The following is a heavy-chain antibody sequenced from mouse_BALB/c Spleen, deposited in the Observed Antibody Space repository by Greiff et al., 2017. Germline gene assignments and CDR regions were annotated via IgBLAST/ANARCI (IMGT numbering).Heavy chain of an antibody. CDR1: GYSITSDYA. J-gene: IGHJ2*01. CDR2: ISYSGST. Sequence: DVQLQESGPGLVKPSQSLSLTCTVTGYSITSDYAWNWIRQFPGNKLEWMGYISYSGSTSYNPSLESRISITRDTSKNQFFLQLNSVTTEDTATYYCARGELRRGYFDYWGQGTTLTVSS. CDR3: ARGELRRGYFDY. D-gene: IGHD2-4*01. V-gene: IGHV3-2*02.